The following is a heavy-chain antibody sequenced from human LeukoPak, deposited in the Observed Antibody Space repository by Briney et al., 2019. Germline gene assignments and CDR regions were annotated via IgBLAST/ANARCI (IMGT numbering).Heavy chain of an antibody. V-gene: IGHV3-23*05. CDR2: INGSGSFT. Sequence: PGGSLRLSCAPSGFSVGDKYMAWVRQAPGKGLEWVSIINGSGSFTSYADSVKGRLTISRDNSKNTLYLQMNSLRAEDTAVYYCAKAEGYCSGTWCFRWFDWWGQGTLVTVSS. CDR3: AKAEGYCSGTWCFRWFDW. D-gene: IGHD2-15*01. CDR1: GFSVGDKY. J-gene: IGHJ4*02.